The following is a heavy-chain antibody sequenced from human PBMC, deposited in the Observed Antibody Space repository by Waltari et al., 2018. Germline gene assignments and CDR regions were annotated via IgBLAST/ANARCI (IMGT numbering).Heavy chain of an antibody. CDR1: VDSFSSDNYY. J-gene: IGHJ3*02. CDR3: ARHYRADGGSFDI. D-gene: IGHD3-10*01. V-gene: IGHV4-39*01. Sequence: QSQLQESGPGLVKPSETLSLTCTVSVDSFSSDNYYWGWIRQPPGKGLEWIGSVYYSGSTYANASLKSRVTISIDTSNNQFSLILTSVTAADTAVYYCARHYRADGGSFDIWGQGTMVTVSS. CDR2: VYYSGST.